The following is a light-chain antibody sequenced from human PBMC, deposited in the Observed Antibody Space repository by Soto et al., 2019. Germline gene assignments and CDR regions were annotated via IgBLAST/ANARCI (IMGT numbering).Light chain of an antibody. V-gene: IGLV2-14*01. CDR1: SSDVGDYNY. CDR2: DVS. Sequence: QSALTQPASVSGSPGQSITISCTGTSSDVGDYNYVSWYQQHPGKAPKLMIFDVSNRPSGVSNLFSGSKSGNTASLTISGLQAEDEADYYCSSYTSSSTRVFGTGTKLTVL. J-gene: IGLJ1*01. CDR3: SSYTSSSTRV.